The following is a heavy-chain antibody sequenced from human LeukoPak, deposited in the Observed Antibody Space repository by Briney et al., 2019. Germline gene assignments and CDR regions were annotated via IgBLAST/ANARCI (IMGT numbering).Heavy chain of an antibody. V-gene: IGHV3-74*01. Sequence: GGSLRLSCAASGFTFSNHWLHWVRQAPGKGLVWVSRINGDGTSTIYADSVKGRFTISRDNAKSTVYLQMNSLRAEDTAVYYCAKGQELDDGVFDSWGQGTLVTVSS. CDR2: INGDGTST. J-gene: IGHJ4*02. D-gene: IGHD1-1*01. CDR1: GFTFSNHW. CDR3: AKGQELDDGVFDS.